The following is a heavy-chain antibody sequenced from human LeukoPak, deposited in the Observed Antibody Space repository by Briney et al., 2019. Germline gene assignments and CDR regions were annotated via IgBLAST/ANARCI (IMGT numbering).Heavy chain of an antibody. D-gene: IGHD3-10*01. Sequence: SETLSLTCTVSGGSVSNASYYWSWIRQPPGKGLDWIVYVYYSGSTNYSPSLKSRVTLSVDTSKNQFSLKLTSVTAADTAVYYCARVRYGSGSYYFDNWGQGTLVTVSS. CDR2: VYYSGST. J-gene: IGHJ4*02. CDR1: GGSVSNASYY. CDR3: ARVRYGSGSYYFDN. V-gene: IGHV4-61*01.